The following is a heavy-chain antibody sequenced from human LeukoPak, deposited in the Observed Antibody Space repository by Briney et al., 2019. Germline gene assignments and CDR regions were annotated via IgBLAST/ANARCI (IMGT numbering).Heavy chain of an antibody. CDR3: AKGLNRENYGDKSYFDY. J-gene: IGHJ4*02. CDR2: ISGSGGST. Sequence: PGGSLRLSCAASGFTVSSNYMSWVRQAPGKGLEWVSAISGSGGSTYYADSVKGRFTISRDNSKNTLYLQMNSLRAEDTAVYYCAKGLNRENYGDKSYFDYWGQGTLVTVSS. CDR1: GFTVSSNY. V-gene: IGHV3-23*01. D-gene: IGHD4-17*01.